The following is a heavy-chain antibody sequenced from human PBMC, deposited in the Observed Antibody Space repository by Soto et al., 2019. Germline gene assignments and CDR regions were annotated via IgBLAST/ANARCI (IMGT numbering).Heavy chain of an antibody. V-gene: IGHV3-33*01. J-gene: IGHJ4*02. CDR3: ARVNSIHLWTPNY. D-gene: IGHD2-21*01. CDR2: IWYDGSNK. Sequence: PGGSLRLSCAASGFTFSSYGMHWIRQAPGKGLEWVAVIWYDGSNKYYADSVKGRFTISRDNSKNTLYLQMNSLRAEDTAVYYCARVNSIHLWTPNYWGQGTLVTVSS. CDR1: GFTFSSYG.